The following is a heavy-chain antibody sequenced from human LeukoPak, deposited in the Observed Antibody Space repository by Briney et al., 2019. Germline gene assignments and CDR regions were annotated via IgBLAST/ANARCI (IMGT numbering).Heavy chain of an antibody. D-gene: IGHD6-13*01. CDR2: ISSDSRTI. Sequence: GGSLRLSCAASGFTFSSYSMNWVRQAPGKGLEWVSYISSDSRTIYYADSVKGRFTISRDNAKNSLYLQMKSLRDEDTAVYYCARGSAGNFDYWGQGTLVTVSS. CDR3: ARGSAGNFDY. J-gene: IGHJ4*02. CDR1: GFTFSSYS. V-gene: IGHV3-48*02.